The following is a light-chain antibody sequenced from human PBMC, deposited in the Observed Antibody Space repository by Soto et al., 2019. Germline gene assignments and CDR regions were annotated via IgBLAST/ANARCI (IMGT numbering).Light chain of an antibody. CDR3: QQYGSSPPFT. J-gene: IGKJ3*01. CDR1: QSVSSNY. CDR2: GAS. Sequence: EIVLTQSPGTLSLSPGERATLSCRASQSVSSNYLAWYQQKPGQAPRLLISGASSRAIGIPDRFSGSGSGTDFTLTISRLEPEDFAVYYCQQYGSSPPFTFGPGTRVDIK. V-gene: IGKV3-20*01.